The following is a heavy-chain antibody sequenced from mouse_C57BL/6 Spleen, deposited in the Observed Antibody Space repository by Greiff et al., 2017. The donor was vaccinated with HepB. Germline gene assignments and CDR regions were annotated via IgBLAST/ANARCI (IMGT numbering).Heavy chain of an antibody. CDR3: AREYYYGSSPWFAY. CDR2: ISSGSSTI. CDR1: GFTFSDYG. J-gene: IGHJ3*01. Sequence: EVQLVESGGGLVKPGGSLKLSCAASGFTFSDYGMHWVRQAPEKGLEWVAYISSGSSTIYYADTVKGRFTISRDNAKNTLFLQMTSLRSEDTAMYYWAREYYYGSSPWFAYWGQGTLVTVSA. D-gene: IGHD1-1*01. V-gene: IGHV5-17*01.